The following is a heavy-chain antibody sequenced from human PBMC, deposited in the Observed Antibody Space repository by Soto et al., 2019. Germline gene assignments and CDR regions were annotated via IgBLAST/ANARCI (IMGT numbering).Heavy chain of an antibody. V-gene: IGHV3-23*01. D-gene: IGHD3-22*01. CDR1: GFTFSSYA. CDR3: AKHYDSSGYSSRFDP. CDR2: ISGSGGST. Sequence: EVQLLESGGGLVQPGGSLRLSCAASGFTFSSYAMSWVRQAPGKGLEWVSAISGSGGSTYYADSVKGRFTISRDNSKNKLYLQMNSLRAEDTAVYYCAKHYDSSGYSSRFDPWGQGTLVTVSS. J-gene: IGHJ5*02.